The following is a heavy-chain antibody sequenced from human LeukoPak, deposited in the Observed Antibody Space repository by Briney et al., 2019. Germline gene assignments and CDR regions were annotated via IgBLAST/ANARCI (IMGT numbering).Heavy chain of an antibody. CDR3: ARAPDILTGYYSPGARWYFDL. CDR2: IYYSGST. CDR1: GGSISSYY. D-gene: IGHD3-9*01. J-gene: IGHJ2*01. V-gene: IGHV4-59*01. Sequence: PSETLSLTCTVSGGSISSYYWSWIRQPPVKGLEWIGYIYYSGSTNYNPSLKSRVTISVDTSKNQFSLKLSSVTAADTAVYYCARAPDILTGYYSPGARWYFDLWGRGTLVAVSS.